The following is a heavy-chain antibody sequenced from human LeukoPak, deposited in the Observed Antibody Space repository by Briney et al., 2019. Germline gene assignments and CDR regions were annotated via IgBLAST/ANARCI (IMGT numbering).Heavy chain of an antibody. CDR2: VDPEDGET. Sequence: ASVKVSCKVSGYTSTDYYMHWLQQAPGKGLEWMGLVDPEDGETIYAEKFQGRVTITADTSTDTAYMELSSLRSEDTAVYYCATDSPHYYDSSGEDAFDIWGQGTMVTVSS. J-gene: IGHJ3*02. CDR3: ATDSPHYYDSSGEDAFDI. V-gene: IGHV1-69-2*01. D-gene: IGHD3-22*01. CDR1: GYTSTDYY.